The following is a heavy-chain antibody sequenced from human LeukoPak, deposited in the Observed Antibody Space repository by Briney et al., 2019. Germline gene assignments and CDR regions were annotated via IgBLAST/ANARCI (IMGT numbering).Heavy chain of an antibody. CDR3: ARMLRTVWELPYY. CDR2: MFHSGTT. D-gene: IGHD1-26*01. J-gene: IGHJ4*02. Sequence: SETLSLTCAVSGASISGSGYYWGWIRQPPGKGLEWTGSMFHSGTTYYNPSLKSRVTISVDTSKNHFSLKLSSVTAADTAVYYCARMLRTVWELPYYWGQGTLVTVSS. V-gene: IGHV4-38-2*01. CDR1: GASISGSGYY.